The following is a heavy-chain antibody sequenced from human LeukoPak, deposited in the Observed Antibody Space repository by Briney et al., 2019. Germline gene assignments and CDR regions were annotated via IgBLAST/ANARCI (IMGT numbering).Heavy chain of an antibody. Sequence: SETLSLTCAVYGGSFSGYYWSWIRQPPGKGLEWIGEINHSGSTNYNPSLKSRVTISVDTSKNQFPLKLSSVTAADTAVYYCASNYYDSSGYYLEYFQHWGQGTLVTVSS. D-gene: IGHD3-22*01. CDR2: INHSGST. V-gene: IGHV4-34*01. CDR1: GGSFSGYY. J-gene: IGHJ1*01. CDR3: ASNYYDSSGYYLEYFQH.